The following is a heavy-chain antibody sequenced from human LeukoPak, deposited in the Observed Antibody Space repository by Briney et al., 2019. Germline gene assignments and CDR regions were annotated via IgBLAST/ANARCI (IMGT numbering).Heavy chain of an antibody. Sequence: GGSLRLSCAASGFTFTNYAMSWVRQAPGKGLEWVSGISGSGTLTFYADSVKGRFTISRDNSKNTLYLQMNSLRAEDTAVYYCARDELLWFGELAAPTYYWGQGTLVTVSS. V-gene: IGHV3-23*01. CDR1: GFTFTNYA. CDR3: ARDELLWFGELAAPTYY. D-gene: IGHD3-10*01. CDR2: ISGSGTLT. J-gene: IGHJ4*02.